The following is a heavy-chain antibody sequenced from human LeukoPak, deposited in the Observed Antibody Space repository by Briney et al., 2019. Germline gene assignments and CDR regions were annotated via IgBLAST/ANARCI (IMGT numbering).Heavy chain of an antibody. V-gene: IGHV4-31*03. D-gene: IGHD5-18*01. CDR3: GRDRRTDTPMGFDY. Sequence: SETLSLTCTASGGSISSGGYYWSWIRQHPGKGLEWIGYIYYTGGTYYNPSLKSRLTLSVDTSKNQFSLRLTSVTPADTAVYYCGRDRRTDTPMGFDYWGQGTLVIVSS. CDR1: GGSISSGGYY. J-gene: IGHJ4*02. CDR2: IYYTGGT.